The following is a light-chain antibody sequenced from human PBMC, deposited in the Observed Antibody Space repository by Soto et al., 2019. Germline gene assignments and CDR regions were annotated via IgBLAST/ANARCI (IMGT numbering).Light chain of an antibody. CDR2: GNN. Sequence: QSALTQPPSVSGAPGQSVSSSCTGGSANIGAAYNVDWYQQLPGTAPKLLIYGNNNRPSGVPARFSGSKSGTSASLAIAGLQAEDEGDYYCQSYDSSLSGYVFGTGTKVTVL. J-gene: IGLJ1*01. CDR1: SANIGAAYN. CDR3: QSYDSSLSGYV. V-gene: IGLV1-40*01.